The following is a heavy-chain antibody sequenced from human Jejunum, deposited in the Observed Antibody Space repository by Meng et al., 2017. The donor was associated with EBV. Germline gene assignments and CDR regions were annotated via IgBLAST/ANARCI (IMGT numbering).Heavy chain of an antibody. CDR2: VDPQDDET. J-gene: IGHJ5*02. V-gene: IGHV1-69-2*01. Sequence: VKLLHAGAEVKKPGAKVNISCKVSGYIFSDYYIPWVRQAPGEGLEWMGLVDPQDDETLYAEKFQGRVTITADTSPDTAYMELSSLRSEDTAIYYCALVLRARFNYFDPWGQGTLVTVFS. CDR3: ALVLRARFNYFDP. CDR1: GYIFSDYY. D-gene: IGHD4/OR15-4a*01.